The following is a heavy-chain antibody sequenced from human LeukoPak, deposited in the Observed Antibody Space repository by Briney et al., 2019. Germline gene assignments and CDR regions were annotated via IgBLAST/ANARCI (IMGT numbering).Heavy chain of an antibody. CDR3: ARGDSGSYLLFDY. D-gene: IGHD1-26*01. CDR2: IIPIFGTA. Sequence: GASVNVSCKASGGTFSSYAISWVRQAPGQGLEWMGGIIPIFGTANYAQKFQGRVTITTDESTSTAYMELSSLRSEDTAVYYCARGDSGSYLLFDYWGQGTLVTVSS. J-gene: IGHJ4*02. CDR1: GGTFSSYA. V-gene: IGHV1-69*05.